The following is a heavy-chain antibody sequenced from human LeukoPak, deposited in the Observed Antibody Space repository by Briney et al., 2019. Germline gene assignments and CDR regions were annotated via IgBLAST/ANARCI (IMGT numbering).Heavy chain of an antibody. V-gene: IGHV3-23*01. Sequence: GGSLRLSCAASGFTFRSYAMSWVRQAPGKGLEWVSAISGSGGSTYYADSVKGRFTISRDNSKNTLYLQMNSLRAEDTAVFYCARNLGSSVGGYVDYWGQGTLVTVSS. CDR2: ISGSGGST. J-gene: IGHJ4*02. CDR1: GFTFRSYA. CDR3: ARNLGSSVGGYVDY. D-gene: IGHD2-2*01.